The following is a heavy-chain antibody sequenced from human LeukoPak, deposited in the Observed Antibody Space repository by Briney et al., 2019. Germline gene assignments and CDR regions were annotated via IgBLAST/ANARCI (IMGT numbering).Heavy chain of an antibody. J-gene: IGHJ4*02. CDR3: AKGRGYCTGGSCYSDY. Sequence: PGGSLRLSCTASGFTFSNYAMSWVRQAPGKGLEWVSTISGSDGSTYYADSVKGRFTISRDNSKNTLYLQMNGLRVEDTAIYYCAKGRGYCTGGSCYSDYWGQGTLVTVPS. CDR2: ISGSDGST. V-gene: IGHV3-23*01. CDR1: GFTFSNYA. D-gene: IGHD2-15*01.